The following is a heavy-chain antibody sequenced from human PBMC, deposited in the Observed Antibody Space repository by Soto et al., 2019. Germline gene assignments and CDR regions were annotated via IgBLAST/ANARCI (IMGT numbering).Heavy chain of an antibody. CDR2: IYHSGST. CDR1: GGSIIGGGDS. Sequence: SETLCLPCAVAGGSIIGGGDSWSWIRQPPGKGLEWIGYIYHSGSTYYNPSLKSRVTISVDRSKNQFSLKLSSVTAADTAVYYCARGVVVAAYYFDYWGQGTLGSVYS. J-gene: IGHJ4*02. V-gene: IGHV4-30-2*01. D-gene: IGHD3-22*01. CDR3: ARGVVVAAYYFDY.